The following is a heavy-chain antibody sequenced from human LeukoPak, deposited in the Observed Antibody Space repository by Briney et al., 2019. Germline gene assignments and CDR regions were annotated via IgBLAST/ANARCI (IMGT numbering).Heavy chain of an antibody. J-gene: IGHJ4*02. Sequence: QAGGSLRLYCAASGFTFSSYAMSWVRQAPGKGLEWVSAISGSGGSTYYADSVKGRFTISRDNSKNTLYLQMNSLRAEDTAVYYCAKEVLSGYDLGYFDYWGQGTLVTVSS. D-gene: IGHD5-12*01. CDR3: AKEVLSGYDLGYFDY. CDR2: ISGSGGST. CDR1: GFTFSSYA. V-gene: IGHV3-23*01.